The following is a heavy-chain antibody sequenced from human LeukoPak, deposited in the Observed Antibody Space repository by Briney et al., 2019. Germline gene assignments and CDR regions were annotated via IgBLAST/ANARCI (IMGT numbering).Heavy chain of an antibody. CDR3: VRGSSGWGAFDI. J-gene: IGHJ3*02. CDR2: INGDGGSI. CDR1: GFSFSSYW. D-gene: IGHD6-19*01. V-gene: IGHV3-74*01. Sequence: PGGSLRLSCAASGFSFSSYWMHWVRQAPGKGLVWVSRINGDGGSINYADSVKGRFTISRDNAKNTLYLQMNSLRAEDTAVYYCVRGSSGWGAFDIWGQGTMVTVSS.